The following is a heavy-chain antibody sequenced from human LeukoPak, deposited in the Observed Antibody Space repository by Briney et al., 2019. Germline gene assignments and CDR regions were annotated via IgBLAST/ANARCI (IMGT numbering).Heavy chain of an antibody. D-gene: IGHD3-10*01. Sequence: SGGSLRLSCAASGFIFRNYAMSWVRQAPGKGLVWVSALSDSGSRTHYADSVRGRFTISRDNSKSLLYLQMNSLRAEDTAIYYCAKEDGSGSGSSTFDYWGQGTLVTVSS. V-gene: IGHV3-23*01. CDR2: LSDSGSRT. CDR3: AKEDGSGSGSSTFDY. J-gene: IGHJ4*02. CDR1: GFIFRNYA.